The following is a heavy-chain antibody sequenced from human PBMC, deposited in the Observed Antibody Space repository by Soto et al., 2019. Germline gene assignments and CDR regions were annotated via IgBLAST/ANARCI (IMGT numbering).Heavy chain of an antibody. D-gene: IGHD3-10*01. V-gene: IGHV4-34*01. CDR1: GGTFSGYY. CDR3: ARDGLYRLGELLSPFGAFDI. Sequence: SETLSLTCAVYGGTFSGYYWSWIRPPPGKGLEWIGEINHSGSTNYNPSLKSRVTISVDTSKNQFSLKLSSVTAADTAVYYCARDGLYRLGELLSPFGAFDIWGQGTMVTVS. J-gene: IGHJ3*02. CDR2: INHSGST.